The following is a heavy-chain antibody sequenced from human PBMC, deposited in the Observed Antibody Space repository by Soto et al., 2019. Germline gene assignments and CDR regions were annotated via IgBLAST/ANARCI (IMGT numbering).Heavy chain of an antibody. CDR1: GRSITSYY. Sequence: QVVLQESGPGLVKPSETLSLTCSVSGRSITSYYWSWVRQPPGKGLEWIGYIYDNGITRQNPSLKSRVTKSADTSQSQCSLQLTSVTGADTAVYYCARTYDSNGYANEFDSWGQGILVTVTS. D-gene: IGHD3-22*01. V-gene: IGHV4-59*12. J-gene: IGHJ4*02. CDR2: IYDNGIT. CDR3: ARTYDSNGYANEFDS.